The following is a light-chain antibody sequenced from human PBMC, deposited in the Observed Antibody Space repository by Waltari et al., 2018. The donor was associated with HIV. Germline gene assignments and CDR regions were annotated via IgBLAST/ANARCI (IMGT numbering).Light chain of an antibody. J-gene: IGLJ3*02. CDR2: SNN. CDR3: AAWDDSLNGWV. Sequence: QSVLTQPPPPSGTPGQRVTLSCSGSSSNIRSNTVNWYQQLPGTAPKLLIYSNNQRSSGVPDRFSGSKSGTSASLAISGLQSEDEADYYCAAWDDSLNGWVFGGGTKLTVL. CDR1: SSNIRSNT. V-gene: IGLV1-44*01.